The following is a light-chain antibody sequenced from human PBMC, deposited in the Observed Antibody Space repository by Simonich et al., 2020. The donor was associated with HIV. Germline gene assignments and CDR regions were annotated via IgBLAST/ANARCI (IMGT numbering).Light chain of an antibody. V-gene: IGKV1-5*03. CDR3: QQYNSYPPT. CDR2: YAS. Sequence: DIQMTQSPSTLSASVGDRVTITCRASQSMSTWFAWYQQKPGKAPKLLIYYASNLENGVPSRFSGSGSGTEFTLSISSLQPDDFATYYCQQYNSYPPTFGPGTKVDIK. CDR1: QSMSTW. J-gene: IGKJ3*01.